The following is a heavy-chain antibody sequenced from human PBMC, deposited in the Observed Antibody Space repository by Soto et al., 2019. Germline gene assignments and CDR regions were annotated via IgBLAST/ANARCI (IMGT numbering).Heavy chain of an antibody. Sequence: QVPLVQSGAEVKKPGASVNVSCEASGYTVIDYYMHWVRQAPGQGFEWMGRISPKSGGTNYAQKFQGRVTMTWDTARNTAYMELSSLMSEDTAVYYCARPPGYISDWYYFDLWGQGTLVTVSS. J-gene: IGHJ4*02. V-gene: IGHV1-2*02. D-gene: IGHD6-19*01. CDR3: ARPPGYISDWYYFDL. CDR2: ISPKSGGT. CDR1: GYTVIDYY.